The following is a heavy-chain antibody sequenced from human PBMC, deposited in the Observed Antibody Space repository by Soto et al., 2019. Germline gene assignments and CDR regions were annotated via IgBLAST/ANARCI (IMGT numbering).Heavy chain of an antibody. CDR3: ARGSSIAARVPSYQSDY. D-gene: IGHD6-6*01. Sequence: ASVKVSCKASGYIFTGYYIHWVRQAPGQGLEYMGFINPDSGGTNYAQKFQGWVTMTRDTSISTAYMELSRLRSDDTAVYYCARGSSIAARVPSYQSDYWGQGTLVTVSS. CDR1: GYIFTGYY. J-gene: IGHJ4*02. CDR2: INPDSGGT. V-gene: IGHV1-2*04.